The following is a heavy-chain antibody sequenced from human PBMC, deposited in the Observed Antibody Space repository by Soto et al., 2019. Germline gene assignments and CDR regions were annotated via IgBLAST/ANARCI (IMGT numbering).Heavy chain of an antibody. J-gene: IGHJ5*02. CDR3: VRDGSGNLYLNWCDP. D-gene: IGHD6-19*01. CDR2: ISSHSSTL. CDR1: GFTFSSYS. V-gene: IGHV3-48*02. Sequence: GGSLRLSFAASGFTFSSYSMNWARQAPGKGLEWISYISSHSSTLYYADSVKGRFTISRDNAGGSLYLHMNSLRDEDTAVYYCVRDGSGNLYLNWCDPWGRGPLVTVSS.